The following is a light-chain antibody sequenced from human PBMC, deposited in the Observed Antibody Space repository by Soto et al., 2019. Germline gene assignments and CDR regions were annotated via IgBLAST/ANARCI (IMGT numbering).Light chain of an antibody. CDR3: GSYTSSSTLYV. CDR2: DVS. J-gene: IGLJ1*01. V-gene: IGLV2-14*01. CDR1: SSDVGGSNY. Sequence: QSALTQPASVSGSPGQSITISCTGTSSDVGGSNYVSWYQQHPGKAPKLMIYDVSNRPSGVSNRFSGSKSGNTASLTISGLQAEDEADYYCGSYTSSSTLYVLGTG.